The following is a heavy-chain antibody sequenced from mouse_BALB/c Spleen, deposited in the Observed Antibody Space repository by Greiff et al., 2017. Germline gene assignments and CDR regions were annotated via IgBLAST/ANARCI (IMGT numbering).Heavy chain of an antibody. CDR1: GYSFTGYY. CDR3: ARAPYYAMDY. J-gene: IGHJ4*01. CDR2: INPYNGAT. Sequence: EVKLLESGPELVKPGASVKISCKASGYSFTGYYMHWVKQSHVKSLEWIGRINPYNGATSYNQNFKDKASLTVDKSSSTAYMELHSLTSEDSAVYYCARAPYYAMDYWGQGTSVTVSS. V-gene: IGHV1-31*01.